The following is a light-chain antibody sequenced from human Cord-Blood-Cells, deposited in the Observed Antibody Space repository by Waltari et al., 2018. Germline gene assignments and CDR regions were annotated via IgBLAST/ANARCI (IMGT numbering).Light chain of an antibody. CDR3: QQRSNWPLT. CDR1: QSVSSY. J-gene: IGKJ4*01. CDR2: DAS. Sequence: EIVLTQSPATLSLSPGERATLSCRASQSVSSYLAWYQQEPGQAPRLLIYDASNRATGIPARFSGSGSGTDVTLTISSLEPEDFGVYYCQQRSNWPLTFGGGTKVEIK. V-gene: IGKV3-11*01.